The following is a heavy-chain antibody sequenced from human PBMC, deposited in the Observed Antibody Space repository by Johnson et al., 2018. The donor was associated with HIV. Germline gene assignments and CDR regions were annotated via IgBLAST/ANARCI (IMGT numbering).Heavy chain of an antibody. CDR3: ARVGRVYDSSGYAIDALDI. CDR2: IRSKPYGGTT. V-gene: IGHV3-71*04. J-gene: IGHJ3*02. CDR1: GFTVSSNY. D-gene: IGHD3-22*01. Sequence: VQLVESGGGLVQPGGSLRLSCAASGFTVSSNYMSWVRQGPGKGLEWIGFIRSKPYGGTTEYAASVKGRFTISRDDSKSIAYLQMNSLKTEDTAVYYCARVGRVYDSSGYAIDALDIWGQGTMVTVSS.